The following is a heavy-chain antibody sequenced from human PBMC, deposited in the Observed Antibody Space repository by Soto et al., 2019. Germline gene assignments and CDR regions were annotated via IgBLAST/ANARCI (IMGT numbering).Heavy chain of an antibody. Sequence: GGSLRLSCAASGFTFDDYTMHWVRQAPGKSLEWVSLISWDGGSTYYADSVKGRFTISRDNSKNSLYLQMNSLRTEDTALYYCAAHSSSSNYWGQGTLVTVSS. CDR2: ISWDGGST. J-gene: IGHJ4*02. D-gene: IGHD6-6*01. CDR1: GFTFDDYT. V-gene: IGHV3-43*01. CDR3: AAHSSSSNY.